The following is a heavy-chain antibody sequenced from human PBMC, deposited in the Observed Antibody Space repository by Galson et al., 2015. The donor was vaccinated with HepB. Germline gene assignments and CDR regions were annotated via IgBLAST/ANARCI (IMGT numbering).Heavy chain of an antibody. CDR2: ISYDGSNK. D-gene: IGHD3-22*01. J-gene: IGHJ4*02. CDR3: ARGYYDSSGYYGGGSY. V-gene: IGHV3-30*09. Sequence: SLRLSCAAFGFTFSSCAMHWVRQAPGKGLEWVAVISYDGSNKYYADSVKGRFAISRDNSKNTLYLQMNSLRAEDTAVYYCARGYYDSSGYYGGGSYWGQGTLVTVSS. CDR1: GFTFSSCA.